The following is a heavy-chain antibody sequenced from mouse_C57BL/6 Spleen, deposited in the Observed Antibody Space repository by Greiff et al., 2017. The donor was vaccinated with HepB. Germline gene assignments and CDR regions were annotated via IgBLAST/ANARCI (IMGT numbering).Heavy chain of an antibody. CDR3: AREGNFAY. V-gene: IGHV5-17*01. CDR1: GFTFSDYG. Sequence: EVQVVESGGGLVKPGGSLKLSCAASGFTFSDYGMHWVRQAPEKGLEWVAYISSGSSTIYYADTVKGRFTISRDNAKNTLFLQMTSLRSEDTAMYYCAREGNFAYWGQGTLVTVSA. D-gene: IGHD2-1*01. J-gene: IGHJ3*01. CDR2: ISSGSSTI.